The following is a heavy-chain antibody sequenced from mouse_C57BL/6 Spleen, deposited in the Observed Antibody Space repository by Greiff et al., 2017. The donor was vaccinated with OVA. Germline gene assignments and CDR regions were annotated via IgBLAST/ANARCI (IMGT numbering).Heavy chain of an antibody. J-gene: IGHJ3*01. D-gene: IGHD3-3*01. CDR2: IHPNSGST. CDR3: ARFGTRGFAY. V-gene: IGHV1-64*01. Sequence: QVQLQQSGAELVKPGASVKLSCKASGYTFTSYWMHWVKQRPGQGLEWIGMIHPNSGSTNYNEKFKSKATLTVDKSSSTAYMQLSSLTSEDSAVYYCARFGTRGFAYWGQGTLVTVSA. CDR1: GYTFTSYW.